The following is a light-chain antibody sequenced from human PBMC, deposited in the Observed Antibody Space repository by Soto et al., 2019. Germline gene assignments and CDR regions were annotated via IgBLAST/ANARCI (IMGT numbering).Light chain of an antibody. V-gene: IGKV3-11*01. Sequence: EIVLTQSPATLSLSPGERATLSCRASQSVSSYLAWYQQKPGQAPRLLIYDASNRATGIPARFSGSGSGTDFTLTISSLEPEDFAVDYCQQRSNWPISFGHGTLLEIK. CDR2: DAS. CDR1: QSVSSY. J-gene: IGKJ5*01. CDR3: QQRSNWPIS.